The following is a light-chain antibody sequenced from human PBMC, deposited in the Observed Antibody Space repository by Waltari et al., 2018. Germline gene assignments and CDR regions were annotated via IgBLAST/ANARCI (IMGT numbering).Light chain of an antibody. CDR3: QQYNSYPLT. J-gene: IGKJ4*01. CDR1: QDISNF. V-gene: IGKV1-33*01. CDR2: DAS. Sequence: DIQMTQSPSSVSASVGDRVTITCQASQDISNFLSWYQHKAGKAPKLLIFDASKMQTGVPYKFGGGGSGTDFTFTIDSLQPEDVATYYCQQYNSYPLTFGGGTKVEIK.